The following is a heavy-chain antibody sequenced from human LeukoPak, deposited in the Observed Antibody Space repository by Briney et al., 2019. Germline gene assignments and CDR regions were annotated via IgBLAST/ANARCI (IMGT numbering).Heavy chain of an antibody. D-gene: IGHD3-3*01. CDR2: ISSSSSYI. Sequence: GGSLRLSCAASGFTFSSYSMNWVRQAPGRGLEWVSSISSSSSYIYYADSVKGRFTISRDNAKNSLYLQMNSLRAEDTAVYYCARGQSDYDFWSGYLADYWGQGTLVTVSS. CDR3: ARGQSDYDFWSGYLADY. CDR1: GFTFSSYS. V-gene: IGHV3-21*01. J-gene: IGHJ4*02.